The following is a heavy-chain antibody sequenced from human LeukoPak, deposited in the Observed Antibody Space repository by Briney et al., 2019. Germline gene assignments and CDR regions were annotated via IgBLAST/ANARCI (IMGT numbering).Heavy chain of an antibody. CDR2: INPSGGST. CDR3: ARTPQWLALFDY. D-gene: IGHD6-19*01. Sequence: ASVKVSCKASGYTFASYYMHWVRQAPGQGLEWMGIINPSGGSTSYAQKLQGRVTMTTDTSTSTAYMELRSLRSDDTAVYYCARTPQWLALFDYWGQGTLVTVSS. V-gene: IGHV1-46*01. J-gene: IGHJ4*02. CDR1: GYTFASYY.